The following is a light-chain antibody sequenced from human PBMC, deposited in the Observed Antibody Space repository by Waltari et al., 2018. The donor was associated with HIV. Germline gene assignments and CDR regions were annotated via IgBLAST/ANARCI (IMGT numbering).Light chain of an antibody. Sequence: QSALTQPASVSGPPGQSITISCTGPSSDVGGYNYVSWYQQHPANAPKLMIFEVTTRPSGVSNRFSGSKSGNTASLTISGLQAEDEADYYCNSYTISSTLGVFGGGTKLTVL. CDR3: NSYTISSTLGV. CDR2: EVT. J-gene: IGLJ3*02. CDR1: SSDVGGYNY. V-gene: IGLV2-14*01.